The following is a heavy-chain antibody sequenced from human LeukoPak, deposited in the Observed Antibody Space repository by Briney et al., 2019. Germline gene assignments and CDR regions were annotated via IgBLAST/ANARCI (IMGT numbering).Heavy chain of an antibody. CDR1: GGSISSGSYY. Sequence: SETLSLTCTVSGGSISSGSYYWSWIRQPAGKGLEWIGRIYTSGSTNYNPSLKSRVTISVDKSKNQFSLKLSSVTAADTAVYYCARGGAWFGEPSLDYWGQGTLVTVSS. CDR2: IYTSGST. CDR3: ARGGAWFGEPSLDY. J-gene: IGHJ4*02. V-gene: IGHV4-61*02. D-gene: IGHD3-10*01.